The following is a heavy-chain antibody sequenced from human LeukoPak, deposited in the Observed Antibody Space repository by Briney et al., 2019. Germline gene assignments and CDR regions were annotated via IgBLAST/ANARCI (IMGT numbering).Heavy chain of an antibody. V-gene: IGHV1-46*01. Sequence: ASVKVSCKASGYTFTSYYMHWVRQAPGQGLEWMGIINPSGGSTSYAQKFQGRVTMTRDTSTSTVYMELSSLRSEDTAVYYCARASGPPYYDFWNGTRENYFDYWGQGTLVTVSS. CDR2: INPSGGST. D-gene: IGHD3-3*01. CDR3: ARASGPPYYDFWNGTRENYFDY. J-gene: IGHJ4*02. CDR1: GYTFTSYY.